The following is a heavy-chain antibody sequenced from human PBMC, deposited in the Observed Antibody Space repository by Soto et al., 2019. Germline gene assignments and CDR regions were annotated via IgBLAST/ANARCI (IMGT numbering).Heavy chain of an antibody. V-gene: IGHV1-69*13. CDR2: IIPIFGTA. J-gene: IGHJ5*02. CDR1: GGTFSSYA. CDR3: ARKYCSSTSCYLAWFDP. D-gene: IGHD2-2*01. Sequence: SVKVSCKASGGTFSSYAIIWVRQAPGQGLEWMGGIIPIFGTANYAQKFQGRVTITADESTGTAYMELSSLRSEDTAVYYCARKYCSSTSCYLAWFDPWGQGTLVTVSS.